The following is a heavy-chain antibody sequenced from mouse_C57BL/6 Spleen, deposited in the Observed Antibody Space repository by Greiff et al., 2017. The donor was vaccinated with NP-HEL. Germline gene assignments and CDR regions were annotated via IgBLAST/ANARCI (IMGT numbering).Heavy chain of an antibody. CDR1: GYTFTEYT. Sequence: VQLQQSGAELVKPGASVKLSCKASGYTFTEYTIHWVKQRSGQGLEWIGNINPSNGGTNYNEKFKSKATLTVDKSSSTAYMQLSSLTSEDSAVYYCARSSTMVPGFAYWGQGTLVTVSA. V-gene: IGHV1-53*01. D-gene: IGHD2-2*01. CDR2: INPSNGGT. CDR3: ARSSTMVPGFAY. J-gene: IGHJ3*01.